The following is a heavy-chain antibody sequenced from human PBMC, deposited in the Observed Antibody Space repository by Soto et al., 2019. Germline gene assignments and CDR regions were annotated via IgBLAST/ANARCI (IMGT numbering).Heavy chain of an antibody. CDR3: ARAQYSSSANWFDP. D-gene: IGHD6-6*01. J-gene: IGHJ5*02. Sequence: QVQLVQSGAEVKKPGASVKVSCKASGYTFTGYYMHWVRQAPGQGLEWMGWINPNSGGTNYAQKLQGWVTMTRDTSISTAYMELSRLRSDDTAVYYCARAQYSSSANWFDPWGQGTLVTVSS. CDR2: INPNSGGT. CDR1: GYTFTGYY. V-gene: IGHV1-2*04.